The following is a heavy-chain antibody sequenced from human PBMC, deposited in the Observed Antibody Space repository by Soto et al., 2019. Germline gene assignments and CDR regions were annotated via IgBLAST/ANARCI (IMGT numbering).Heavy chain of an antibody. Sequence: QITLKESGPTLEKPTQTLTLTCTFSGFSLSSSGVGVGWIRQPPGKALEWLALVYWDDDKRYSQSLKSRLTITKDTSKNQVVLTMTNMDPVDTATYYCARGTLGMYRDWGQGTLVTVSS. CDR1: GFSLSSSGVG. CDR3: ARGTLGMYRD. CDR2: VYWDDDK. V-gene: IGHV2-5*02. J-gene: IGHJ4*02. D-gene: IGHD3-16*01.